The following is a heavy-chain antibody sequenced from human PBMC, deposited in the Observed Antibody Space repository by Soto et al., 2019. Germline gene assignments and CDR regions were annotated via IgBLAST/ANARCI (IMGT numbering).Heavy chain of an antibody. Sequence: GASVKVSCKASGYTFTGYYMHWVRQAPGQGLEWMGWINPNSGGTNYAQKFQGWVTMTRDTSISTAYMELSRLRSDDTAVYYCVSEKRTVGGTRGYFDYWGQGTLVTVSS. D-gene: IGHD6-19*01. J-gene: IGHJ4*02. CDR2: INPNSGGT. V-gene: IGHV1-2*04. CDR3: VSEKRTVGGTRGYFDY. CDR1: GYTFTGYY.